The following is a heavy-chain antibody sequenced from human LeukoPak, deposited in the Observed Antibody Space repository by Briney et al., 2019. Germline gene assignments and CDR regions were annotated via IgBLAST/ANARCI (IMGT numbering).Heavy chain of an antibody. Sequence: GESLKISCKGSGYSFTSYWISWVRQMPGKGLEWMGRIDPSDSYTNYSPSFQGHVTISADKSISTAYLQWSSLKASDTAMYYCARHSIHCSGGSCYGDYWGQGALVTVSS. V-gene: IGHV5-10-1*01. J-gene: IGHJ4*02. D-gene: IGHD2-15*01. CDR3: ARHSIHCSGGSCYGDY. CDR2: IDPSDSYT. CDR1: GYSFTSYW.